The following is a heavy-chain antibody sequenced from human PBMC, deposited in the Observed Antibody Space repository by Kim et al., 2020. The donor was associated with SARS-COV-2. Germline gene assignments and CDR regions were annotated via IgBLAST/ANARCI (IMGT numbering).Heavy chain of an antibody. V-gene: IGHV3-23*01. CDR2: GST. D-gene: IGHD3-10*01. J-gene: IGHJ6*03. Sequence: GSTNHRDGRKGRITISRDNSRNTMYLKMDGMRAKDRAVYYCAKDAGGYMDVWGKGTTVTVSS. CDR3: AKDAGGYMDV.